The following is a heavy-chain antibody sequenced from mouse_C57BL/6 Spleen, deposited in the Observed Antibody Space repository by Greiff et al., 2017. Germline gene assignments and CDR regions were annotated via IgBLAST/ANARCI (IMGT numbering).Heavy chain of an antibody. CDR3: SSAGDYAWFAY. CDR1: GYAFSSYW. V-gene: IGHV1-80*01. D-gene: IGHD2-4*01. CDR2: IYPGDGDT. Sequence: QVQLQQSGAELVKPGASVKISCKASGYAFSSYWMNWVKQRPGKGLEWIGQIYPGDGDTNYNGKFKGKATLTADKSSSTAYMQLSSLTSEDSAVYICSSAGDYAWFAYWGQGTLVTVSA. J-gene: IGHJ3*01.